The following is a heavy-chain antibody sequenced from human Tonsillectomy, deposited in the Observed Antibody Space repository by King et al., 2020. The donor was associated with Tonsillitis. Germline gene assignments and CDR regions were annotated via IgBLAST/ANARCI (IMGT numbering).Heavy chain of an antibody. D-gene: IGHD3-9*01. CDR2: ISTYNANT. CDR1: GYTFTSYG. Sequence: VQLVQSGAEVKKPGASVKVSCKASGYTFTSYGITWVRQAPGHGLEWMGWISTYNANTNYAQKLQGRVTMTTDTSTSTAYIELRRLRSAGTAVYYCARVFGDYTRLTGFAFGGRGPLVTLPSACTNGPPVLPLAPCYRSTSGGTGGLGCLV. CDR3: ARVFGDYTRLTGFAFGGRGPLVTLPSACTNGPPVLPLAPCYRSTSGGT. V-gene: IGHV1-18*04. J-gene: IGHJ1*01.